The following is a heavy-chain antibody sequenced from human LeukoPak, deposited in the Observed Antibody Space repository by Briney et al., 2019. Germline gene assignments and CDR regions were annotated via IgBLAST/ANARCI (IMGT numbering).Heavy chain of an antibody. J-gene: IGHJ6*03. CDR1: GGSISSGGYS. Sequence: SQTLSLTCAVSGGSISSGGYSWSWIRQPPGKGLEWIGYIYYSGSTNYNPSLKSRVTISIDMSKNQFSLKLSSVTAADTAVYYCARGNYYGLYYYMDVWGKGTTVTISS. V-gene: IGHV4-61*08. D-gene: IGHD4-11*01. CDR2: IYYSGST. CDR3: ARGNYYGLYYYMDV.